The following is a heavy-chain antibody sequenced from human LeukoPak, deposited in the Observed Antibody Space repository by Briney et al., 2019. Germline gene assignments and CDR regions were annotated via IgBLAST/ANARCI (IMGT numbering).Heavy chain of an antibody. CDR3: AKVHSFLFDY. Sequence: PGGSLRLSCAASGXTFSSYALSWVRQAPGKGLEWVSAISGSGGSTYYADSVKGRFTISRDNSKNTLYLQMNSLRAEDTAVYYCAKVHSFLFDYWGQGTLVTVSS. J-gene: IGHJ4*02. D-gene: IGHD2/OR15-2a*01. CDR1: GXTFSSYA. CDR2: ISGSGGST. V-gene: IGHV3-23*01.